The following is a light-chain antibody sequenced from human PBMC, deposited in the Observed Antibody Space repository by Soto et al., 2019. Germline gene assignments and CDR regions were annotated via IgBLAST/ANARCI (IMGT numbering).Light chain of an antibody. V-gene: IGKV2-28*01. Sequence: DIVLTQSPLSLPVTPGEPASISCRSSQSLLHSNGYNYLDWCLQKPGQSPQLLIYLGSNRASGVPDRFSGSGSGTDFTLKISRVEAEDVGVYYCMQALQTAWTFGQGTKVDIK. CDR3: MQALQTAWT. J-gene: IGKJ1*01. CDR2: LGS. CDR1: QSLLHSNGYNY.